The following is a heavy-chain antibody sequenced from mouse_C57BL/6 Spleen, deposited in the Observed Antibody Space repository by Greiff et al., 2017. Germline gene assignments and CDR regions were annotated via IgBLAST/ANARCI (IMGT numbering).Heavy chain of an antibody. Sequence: EVKLQESGAELVKPGASVKLSCTASGFNIKDYYMHWVKQRTEQGLEWIGRIDPEDGETKYAPKFQGKATLTADTSSNTAYLQLSSLTSEDTAVYCCTRSGGRRNYAMDYWGQGTSVTVSS. CDR3: TRSGGRRNYAMDY. V-gene: IGHV14-2*01. CDR1: GFNIKDYY. CDR2: IDPEDGET. J-gene: IGHJ4*01.